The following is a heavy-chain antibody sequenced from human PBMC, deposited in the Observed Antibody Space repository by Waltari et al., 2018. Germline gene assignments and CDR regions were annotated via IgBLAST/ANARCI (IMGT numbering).Heavy chain of an antibody. Sequence: QVQLQESGPGLVKPSKTLSLTCTVSGGPINNYYWSWIRPPPGKGLEWIGFIYYSGNTNYSPSLRSRVTISIDTSKSQFSLKLTSVTAADTAVYYCARGRLRDFDVDYQFYYAMDVWGQGTTVAVSS. CDR2: IYYSGNT. CDR3: ARGRLRDFDVDYQFYYAMDV. D-gene: IGHD3-9*01. CDR1: GGPINNYY. J-gene: IGHJ6*02. V-gene: IGHV4-59*13.